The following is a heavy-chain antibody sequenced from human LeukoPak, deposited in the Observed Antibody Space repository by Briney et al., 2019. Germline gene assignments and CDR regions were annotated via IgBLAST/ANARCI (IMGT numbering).Heavy chain of an antibody. CDR1: GFTFSSYA. CDR3: TRASGRNWKSVPRYAFDI. CDR2: IRSKAYGGTT. V-gene: IGHV3-49*04. J-gene: IGHJ3*02. Sequence: GGSLRLSCAASGFTFSSYAMSWVRQAPGKGLEWVGFIRSKAYGGTTEYAASVKGRFTISRDDSKSIAYLQMNSLKTEDTAVYYCTRASGRNWKSVPRYAFDIWGQGTMVTVSS. D-gene: IGHD1-1*01.